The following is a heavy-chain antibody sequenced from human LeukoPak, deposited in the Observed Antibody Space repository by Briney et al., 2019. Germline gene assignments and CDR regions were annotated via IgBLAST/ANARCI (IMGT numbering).Heavy chain of an antibody. V-gene: IGHV4-34*01. CDR3: ARVGPSRYCSGGSCYGPSYYYMDV. CDR2: INHSGST. D-gene: IGHD2-15*01. Sequence: PSETLSLTCAVYGGSFSGYYWSWIRQPPGKGLEWIGEINHSGSTNYNPSLKSRVTISVDTSKNQFSLKLSSVTAADTAVYYCARVGPSRYCSGGSCYGPSYYYMDVWGKGTTVTVSS. J-gene: IGHJ6*03. CDR1: GGSFSGYY.